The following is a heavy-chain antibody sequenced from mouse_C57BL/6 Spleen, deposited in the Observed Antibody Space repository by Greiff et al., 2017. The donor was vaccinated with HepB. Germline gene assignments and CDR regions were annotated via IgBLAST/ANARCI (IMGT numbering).Heavy chain of an antibody. V-gene: IGHV1-52*01. J-gene: IGHJ3*01. CDR2: IDPSDSET. CDR3: ARDNYGSSYEGFAY. CDR1: GYTFTSYW. D-gene: IGHD1-1*01. Sequence: QVQLQQPGAELVRPGSSVKLSCKASGYTFTSYWMHWVKQRPIQGLEWIGNIDPSDSETHYNQKFKDKATLTVDKSSSTAYMQRSSLTSEDSAVYYCARDNYGSSYEGFAYWGQGTLVTVSA.